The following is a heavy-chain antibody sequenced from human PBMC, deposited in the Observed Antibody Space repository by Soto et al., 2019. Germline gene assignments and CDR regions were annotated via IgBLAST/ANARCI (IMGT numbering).Heavy chain of an antibody. V-gene: IGHV4-30-4*01. D-gene: IGHD1-1*01. J-gene: IGHJ6*02. CDR1: GDSISSADYY. CDR3: AIDLWVEPELYYYGMDV. Sequence: QVQLQESGPGLVRPSQTLSLTCTVSGDSISSADYYWSWSRQTPGKGLEWIGHIFYSGTTYYNPSLKSRLTISVDTSENHCSLRLTSVTAADTAVYYCAIDLWVEPELYYYGMDVWGQGTTVTVSS. CDR2: IFYSGTT.